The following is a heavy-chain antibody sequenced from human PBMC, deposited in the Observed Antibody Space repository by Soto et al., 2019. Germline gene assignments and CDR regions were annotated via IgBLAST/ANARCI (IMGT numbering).Heavy chain of an antibody. CDR3: AKGTCYDFWSGYYFPWFDP. CDR2: ISGSGGST. V-gene: IGHV3-23*01. CDR1: GFTFSSYA. J-gene: IGHJ5*02. D-gene: IGHD3-3*01. Sequence: GGSLRLSCAASGFTFSSYAMSWVRQAPGKGLEWVSAISGSGGSTYYADSVKGRFTISRDNSKNTLYLQMNSLRAEDTAVYYCAKGTCYDFWSGYYFPWFDPWGQGTLVTVSS.